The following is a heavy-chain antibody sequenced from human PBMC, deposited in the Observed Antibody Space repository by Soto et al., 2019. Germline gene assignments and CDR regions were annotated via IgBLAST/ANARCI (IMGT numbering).Heavy chain of an antibody. CDR2: ISYDGSNK. V-gene: IGHV3-30*18. CDR1: GFTFSSYG. D-gene: IGHD4-17*01. Sequence: QVQLVESGGGVVQPGRSLRLSCAASGFTFSSYGMHWVRQAPGKGLEWVAVISYDGSNKYYADSVKGRFTISRDNSTNTLHLQTNSLRAKDAAVYYCANREDYGDFRPGGYWGQGTLVTVSS. CDR3: ANREDYGDFRPGGY. J-gene: IGHJ4*02.